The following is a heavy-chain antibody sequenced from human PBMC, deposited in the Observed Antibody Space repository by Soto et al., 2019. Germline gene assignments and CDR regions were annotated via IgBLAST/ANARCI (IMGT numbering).Heavy chain of an antibody. CDR1: GYTFTSYA. Sequence: ASVKVSCKASGYTFTSYAMHWVRQAPGQRLEWMGWINAGNGNTKYSQKFQGRVTITRDTSASTAYMELSSLRSEDTAVYYCARDHPWYYYVSGNHYYYYCMDGWRQGTTVTVSS. CDR3: ARDHPWYYYVSGNHYYYYCMDG. D-gene: IGHD3-10*01. J-gene: IGHJ6*02. V-gene: IGHV1-3*01. CDR2: INAGNGNT.